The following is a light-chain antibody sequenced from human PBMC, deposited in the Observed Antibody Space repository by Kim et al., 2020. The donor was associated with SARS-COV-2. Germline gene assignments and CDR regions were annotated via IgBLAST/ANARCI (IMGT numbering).Light chain of an antibody. V-gene: IGLV2-8*02. CDR3: SSYAGSNNLV. CDR2: EVS. J-gene: IGLJ2*01. Sequence: LTQPPSASRSPGQSVTISCTGTSSDVGGYNYVSWYQQHPGKAPKLMIYEVSKRPSGVPDRFSGSKSGNTASLTVSGLQAEDEADYYCSSYAGSNNLVFGGGTQLTVL. CDR1: SSDVGGYNY.